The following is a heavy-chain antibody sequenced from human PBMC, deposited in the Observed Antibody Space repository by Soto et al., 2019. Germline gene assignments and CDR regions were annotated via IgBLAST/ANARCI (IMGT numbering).Heavy chain of an antibody. D-gene: IGHD3-10*01. Sequence: SETLSLTCTASGGSISSGDYYWSWMRQHPGKGLEWIGYIYYSGSTYYNPSLKSRVTISVDTSNNQFSLKLSSVTAADTAVYYCARVPMVRGVVYYYYYGMDVWGQGTTVTVSS. CDR2: IYYSGST. V-gene: IGHV4-31*03. CDR1: GGSISSGDYY. J-gene: IGHJ6*02. CDR3: ARVPMVRGVVYYYYYGMDV.